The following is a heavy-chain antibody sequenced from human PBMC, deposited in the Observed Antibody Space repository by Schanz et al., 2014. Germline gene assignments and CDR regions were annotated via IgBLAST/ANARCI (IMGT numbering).Heavy chain of an antibody. CDR1: GFSFDKYG. Sequence: QVQLVESGGGVVQPGRSLRLSCAASGFSFDKYGMHWVRQAPGKGLEWVGVIWYDGSKTYYADSVRGRFTISRENSKNTLHLQMNSLRAEDTAVYHCAKDLPAVAVAPLMTGLYDSWGQGTLATVSS. V-gene: IGHV3-33*06. CDR3: AKDLPAVAVAPLMTGLYDS. D-gene: IGHD6-19*01. CDR2: IWYDGSKT. J-gene: IGHJ4*02.